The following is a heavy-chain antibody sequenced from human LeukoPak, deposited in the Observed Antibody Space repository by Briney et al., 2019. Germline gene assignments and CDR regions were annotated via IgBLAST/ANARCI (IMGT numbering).Heavy chain of an antibody. J-gene: IGHJ3*02. CDR3: ARDPSLGLYTGGMEAFDI. D-gene: IGHD3-16*01. CDR1: GYTFTSYG. V-gene: IGHV1-18*01. Sequence: ASVKVFCKTSGYTFTSYGISWVRQAPGQGLEWMGWISAYNGNTNYAQKLQGRVTMTTDTSTSTAYMELRSLRSDDTAVYHCARDPSLGLYTGGMEAFDIWGQGTMVTVSS. CDR2: ISAYNGNT.